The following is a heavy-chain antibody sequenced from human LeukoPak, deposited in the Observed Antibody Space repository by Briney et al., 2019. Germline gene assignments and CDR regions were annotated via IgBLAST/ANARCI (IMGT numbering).Heavy chain of an antibody. D-gene: IGHD6-13*01. Sequence: PSETLSLTCTVSGVSISSGSYYWSWIRQPAGKGLEWIGRIYTSGSTNYNPSLKSRVTISVDTSKNQFSLKLSSVTAADTAVYYCARDGQYTPGRQQLVRAEYFQHWGQGTLVTVSS. J-gene: IGHJ1*01. CDR3: ARDGQYTPGRQQLVRAEYFQH. CDR1: GVSISSGSYY. V-gene: IGHV4-61*02. CDR2: IYTSGST.